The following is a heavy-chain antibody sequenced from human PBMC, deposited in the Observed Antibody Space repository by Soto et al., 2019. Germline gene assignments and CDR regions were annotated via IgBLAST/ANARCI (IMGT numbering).Heavy chain of an antibody. D-gene: IGHD3-10*01. J-gene: IGHJ4*02. CDR2: INAGNGNT. Sequence: GASVKVSCKASGYTFTSYDINWVRQAPGQRLEWMGWINAGNGNTKYSQKFQGRVIITRDTSASTAYMELSSLRSEDTAVYYCARDMGFGLSDYWGQGNLVTFSS. CDR3: ARDMGFGLSDY. CDR1: GYTFTSYD. V-gene: IGHV1-3*01.